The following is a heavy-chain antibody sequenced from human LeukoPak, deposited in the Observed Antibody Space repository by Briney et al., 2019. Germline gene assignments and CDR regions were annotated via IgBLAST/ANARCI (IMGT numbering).Heavy chain of an antibody. CDR3: ARGSGDIVVVPAAMQFDP. CDR2: IWYDGSNK. D-gene: IGHD2-2*01. J-gene: IGHJ5*02. Sequence: GGSLRLSCAASGFTFSSYGMHWVRQAPGKGLEWVAVIWYDGSNKYYADSVKGRFTISRDNSKNTLYLQMNSLRAEDTAVYYCARGSGDIVVVPAAMQFDPWGQGTLVTVSS. V-gene: IGHV3-33*08. CDR1: GFTFSSYG.